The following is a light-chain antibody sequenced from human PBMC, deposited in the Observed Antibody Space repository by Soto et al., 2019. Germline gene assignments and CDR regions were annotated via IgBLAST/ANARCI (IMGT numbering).Light chain of an antibody. CDR3: AAWDESLNGYV. CDR2: AFN. Sequence: QSVLTQPPSASGTPGQRVTISCSGSSSNIERNTVNWYQQLPGTAPKLLIYAFNLRPSGVPDRFSCSRSGTSASLAISGLRSEDEADYYCAAWDESLNGYVFGTGTKVTVL. CDR1: SSNIERNT. J-gene: IGLJ1*01. V-gene: IGLV1-44*01.